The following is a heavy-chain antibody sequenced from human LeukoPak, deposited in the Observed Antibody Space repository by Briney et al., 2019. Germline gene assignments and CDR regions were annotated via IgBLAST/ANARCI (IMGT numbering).Heavy chain of an antibody. Sequence: TSETLSLTCAVSGGSISSGGYYWSWIRQPPGRGLEWIGYIYHSGSTYYNPSLKSRVTISVDRSKNQFSLKLSSVTAADTAVYYCARANYYGSGSSNWFDPWGQGTLVTVSS. D-gene: IGHD3-10*01. V-gene: IGHV4-30-2*01. CDR3: ARANYYGSGSSNWFDP. CDR2: IYHSGST. J-gene: IGHJ5*02. CDR1: GGSISSGGYY.